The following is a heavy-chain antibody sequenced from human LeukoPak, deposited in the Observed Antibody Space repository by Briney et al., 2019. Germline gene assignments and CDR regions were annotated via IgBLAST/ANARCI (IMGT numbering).Heavy chain of an antibody. CDR3: ARDRGSYDSSGSSY. CDR1: GYTFTNYG. D-gene: IGHD3-22*01. V-gene: IGHV1-18*01. CDR2: ISAYNGNT. Sequence: ASVKVPCKASGYTFTNYGISWVRQAPGQGLEWMGWISAYNGNTYSAQKFQGRVTMTTDTSTSTAYMELRSLRSDDTAMYYCARDRGSYDSSGSSYWGQGTLVTVSS. J-gene: IGHJ4*02.